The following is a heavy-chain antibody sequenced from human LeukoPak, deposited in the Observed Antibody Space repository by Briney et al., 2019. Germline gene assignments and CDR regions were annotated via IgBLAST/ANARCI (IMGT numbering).Heavy chain of an antibody. CDR2: IYYSGST. CDR3: ARLDTAMAYYFDY. V-gene: IGHV4-59*08. Sequence: SETLSLACTVSGGSISSYYWSWIRQPPGKGLEWIGYIYYSGSTNYNPSLKSRVTISVDTSKNQFSLKLSSVTAADTAVYYCARLDTAMAYYFDYWGQGTLVTVSS. D-gene: IGHD5-18*01. CDR1: GGSISSYY. J-gene: IGHJ4*02.